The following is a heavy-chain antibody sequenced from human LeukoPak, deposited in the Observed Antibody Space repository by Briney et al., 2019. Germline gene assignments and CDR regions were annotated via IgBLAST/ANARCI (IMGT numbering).Heavy chain of an antibody. Sequence: GGSLRLSCAASGFTFSSYAMSWVRQAPGKGLEWVSAISGSGGSTYYADSVKGRFTISRDNAKNSLYLQMNSLRAEDTAVYYCAKDWTGTKPFDLWGRGTLVTVSS. CDR3: AKDWTGTKPFDL. V-gene: IGHV3-23*01. D-gene: IGHD3/OR15-3a*01. CDR1: GFTFSSYA. CDR2: ISGSGGST. J-gene: IGHJ2*01.